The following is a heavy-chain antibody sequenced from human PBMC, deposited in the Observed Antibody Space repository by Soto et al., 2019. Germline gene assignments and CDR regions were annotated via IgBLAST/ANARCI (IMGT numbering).Heavy chain of an antibody. J-gene: IGHJ6*02. CDR1: GGTFSSYA. CDR3: ARGRAVAGYYYYYGMDV. CDR2: IIPIFGTA. V-gene: IGHV1-69*12. Sequence: QVQLVQSGAEVKKSGSSVKVSCKASGGTFSSYAISWVRQAPGQGLEWMGGIIPIFGTANYAQKFQGRVTITADESTSTAYMELSSLRSEDTSVYYCARGRAVAGYYYYYGMDVWGQGTTVTVSS. D-gene: IGHD6-19*01.